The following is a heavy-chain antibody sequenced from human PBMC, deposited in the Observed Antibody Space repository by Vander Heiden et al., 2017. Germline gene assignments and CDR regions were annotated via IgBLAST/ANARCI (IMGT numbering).Heavy chain of an antibody. CDR1: GYTFPGYY. D-gene: IGHD6-13*01. J-gene: IGHJ4*02. CDR2: INPNSGGT. Sequence: QVQLVQSGAEVKKPGASVKVYCKASGYTFPGYYMHWVRQAPGQGLEWMGRINPNSGGTNYAQKFQGRVTMTRDTSISTAYMELSRLRSDDTAVYYCARGVGSSSWYLMDYWGQGTLVTVSS. CDR3: ARGVGSSSWYLMDY. V-gene: IGHV1-2*06.